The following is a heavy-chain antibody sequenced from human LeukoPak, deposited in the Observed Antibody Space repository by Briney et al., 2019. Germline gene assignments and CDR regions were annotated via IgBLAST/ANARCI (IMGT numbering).Heavy chain of an antibody. V-gene: IGHV3-53*01. CDR1: GFTVSGNY. CDR2: FYSGGST. J-gene: IGHJ4*02. Sequence: GGSLRLSCAASGFTVSGNYMSWVRQAPGKGLEWVSVFYSGGSTFYAASVKGRFTISRDNSKNTLYLQMNSLRPDDTAVYFCARAVNLYGEFDYWGQGTLVTVSS. CDR3: ARAVNLYGEFDY. D-gene: IGHD4-17*01.